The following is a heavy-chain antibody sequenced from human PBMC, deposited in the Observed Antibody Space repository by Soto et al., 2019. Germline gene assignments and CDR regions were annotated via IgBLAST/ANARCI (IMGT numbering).Heavy chain of an antibody. J-gene: IGHJ4*02. V-gene: IGHV4-4*02. CDR1: GGSISSSNW. Sequence: PSETLSLTCAVSGGSISSSNWWSWVRQPPGKGLEWIGEIYHSGSTNYNPSLKSRVTISVDKSKNQFSLKLSSVTAADTAVYYCASGRAYYGSGSYYYFDYWGQGTLVTVSS. D-gene: IGHD3-10*01. CDR3: ASGRAYYGSGSYYYFDY. CDR2: IYHSGST.